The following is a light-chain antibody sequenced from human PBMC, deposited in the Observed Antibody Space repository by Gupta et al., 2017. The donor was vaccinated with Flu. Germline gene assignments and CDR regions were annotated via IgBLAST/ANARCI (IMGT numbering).Light chain of an antibody. J-gene: IGKJ1*01. V-gene: IGKV1-5*03. CDR1: QSEGGW. Sequence: DFQLTQSPSTLSTFVGDRVTITCRASQSEGGWLAWYHQRPGTAPKLLISEGSRLEGGVPSRFSGSVSGTEFNLTISSLQTEDLGTYYCQQYKGWTFGQGTKVEIK. CDR2: EGS. CDR3: QQYKGWT.